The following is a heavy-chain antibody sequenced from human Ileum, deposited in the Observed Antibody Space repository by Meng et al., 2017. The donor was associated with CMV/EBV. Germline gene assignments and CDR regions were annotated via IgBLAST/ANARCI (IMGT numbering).Heavy chain of an antibody. CDR3: ATGDFGSFEI. CDR2: VKSKPDGGTT. CDR1: GFTFSNSW. J-gene: IGHJ3*02. Sequence: GGSLRLSCAASGFTFSNSWMNWVRQAPGKGLEWVGRVKSKPDGGTTEYAAPVKGRLSISRDDSRKTLYLQMNSLKTEDTAMYYCATGDFGSFEIWGQGTMVTVSS. D-gene: IGHD3-16*01. V-gene: IGHV3-15*07.